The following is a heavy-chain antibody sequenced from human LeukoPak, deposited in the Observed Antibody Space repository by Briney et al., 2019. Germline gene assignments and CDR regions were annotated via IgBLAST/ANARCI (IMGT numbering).Heavy chain of an antibody. CDR2: IDPSDSYT. J-gene: IGHJ4*02. CDR1: GYSFTSYW. CDR3: ARQSRHSMDYYGSGPGGY. V-gene: IGHV5-10-1*01. Sequence: GESLKISCKGSGYSFTSYWISWVRQMPGKGLEWMGRIDPSDSYTNYSPSFQGHVTISADKSISTAYLQWSSLKASDTAMYYCARQSRHSMDYYGSGPGGYWGQGTLVTVSS. D-gene: IGHD3-10*01.